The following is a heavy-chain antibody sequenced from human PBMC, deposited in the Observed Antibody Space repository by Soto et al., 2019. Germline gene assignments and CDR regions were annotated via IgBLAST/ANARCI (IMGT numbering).Heavy chain of an antibody. CDR2: IFASGRT. D-gene: IGHD1-7*01. V-gene: IGHV4-4*07. CDR3: ARDSAGTTSFDWFDP. J-gene: IGHJ5*02. Sequence: PSETLSLTCTVSGGSISGYYWSWIRQPAGKGLGWIGRIFASGRTDYNPSLKSRVTMSVDTSKNQFSLKLRSLIVADTAVYFCARDSAGTTSFDWFDPWGQGTLVTVSS. CDR1: GGSISGYY.